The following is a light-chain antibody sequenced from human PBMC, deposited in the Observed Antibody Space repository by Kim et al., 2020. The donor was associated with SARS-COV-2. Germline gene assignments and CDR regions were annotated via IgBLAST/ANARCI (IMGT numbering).Light chain of an antibody. CDR1: QGISTH. V-gene: IGKV1-27*01. Sequence: DIQMTQSPSSLSASVGDGVTITCRASQGISTHLAWYQQKPGKVPKLLIYVASALQSGVPSRFSGSGSGTDFTLTISSLQPEDFGTYYCQEYNSAPWTFGQGTKVDIK. CDR3: QEYNSAPWT. CDR2: VAS. J-gene: IGKJ1*01.